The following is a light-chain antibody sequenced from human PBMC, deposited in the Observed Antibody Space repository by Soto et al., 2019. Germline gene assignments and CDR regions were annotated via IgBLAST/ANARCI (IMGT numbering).Light chain of an antibody. V-gene: IGKV3-15*01. Sequence: EIVMTQSPATLSVSPGERATLSCRASQSVSSNLAWYQQKPGQAPRLLIYGASTRATGIPARFSGGGSGTEFTLTISSLQSEDFVVYYCQQYGISPTFGQGTKVDIK. CDR2: GAS. CDR3: QQYGISPT. CDR1: QSVSSN. J-gene: IGKJ1*01.